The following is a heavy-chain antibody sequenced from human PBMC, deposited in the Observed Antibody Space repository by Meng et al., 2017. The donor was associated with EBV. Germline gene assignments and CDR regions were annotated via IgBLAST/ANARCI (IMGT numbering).Heavy chain of an antibody. CDR3: ASESGRGYTPDY. J-gene: IGHJ4*02. Sequence: GEWGRCSAEVKKRGSSVKASCKTSGGPFRYYAISWVRQAPGQGLEWLGGFLPRLGAPNYAQKFHGRVKITADESTSTHYMDLSSLRSEDTAIYYCASESGRGYTPDYWGQGTLVTVSS. D-gene: IGHD3-10*01. CDR2: FLPRLGAP. CDR1: GGPFRYYA. V-gene: IGHV1-69*01.